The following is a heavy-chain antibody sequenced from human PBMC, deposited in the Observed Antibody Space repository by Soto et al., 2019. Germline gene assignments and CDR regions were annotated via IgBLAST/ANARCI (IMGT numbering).Heavy chain of an antibody. CDR2: ISGSGGST. Sequence: EVQLLESGGGLVQPGGSLRLSCAASGFTFSSYAMSWVRQAPGKGLEWVSAISGSGGSTYYADSVKGRFTISRDNSKNTLYLQMNSLRAEDTAVYYCAKDLDYGYYGDWYYYYGMDVWGQGTTVTVSS. D-gene: IGHD4-17*01. V-gene: IGHV3-23*01. CDR3: AKDLDYGYYGDWYYYYGMDV. CDR1: GFTFSSYA. J-gene: IGHJ6*02.